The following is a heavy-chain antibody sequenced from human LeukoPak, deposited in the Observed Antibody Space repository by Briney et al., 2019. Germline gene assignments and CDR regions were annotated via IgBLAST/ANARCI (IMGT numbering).Heavy chain of an antibody. Sequence: ASVTVSCKASGGTFSSYAISWVRQAPGQGLEWMGGIIPTFGTANYAQKFQGRVTITADKSTSTAYMELSSLRSEDTAVYYCARAPTYYDILTGYSNYGMDVWGQGTTVTVSS. CDR3: ARAPTYYDILTGYSNYGMDV. CDR2: IIPTFGTA. J-gene: IGHJ6*02. V-gene: IGHV1-69*06. CDR1: GGTFSSYA. D-gene: IGHD3-9*01.